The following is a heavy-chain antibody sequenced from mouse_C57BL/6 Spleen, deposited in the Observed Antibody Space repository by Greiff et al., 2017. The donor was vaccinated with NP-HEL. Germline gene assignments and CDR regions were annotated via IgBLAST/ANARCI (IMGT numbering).Heavy chain of an antibody. D-gene: IGHD1-1*01. CDR2: ISDGGSYT. CDR3: ARENLIYYYGSSYFDY. Sequence: EVKVVESGGGLVKPGGSLKLSCAASGFTFSSYAMSWVRQTPEKRLEWVATISDGGSYTYYPDNVKGRFTISRDNAKNNLYLQLSQLKSEDTAVYYCARENLIYYYGSSYFDYWGQGTTLTVSS. J-gene: IGHJ2*01. CDR1: GFTFSSYA. V-gene: IGHV5-4*01.